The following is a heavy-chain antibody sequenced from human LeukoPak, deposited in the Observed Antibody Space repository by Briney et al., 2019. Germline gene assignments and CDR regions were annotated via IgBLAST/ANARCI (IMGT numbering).Heavy chain of an antibody. CDR2: IIPILGIA. Sequence: ASVKVSCKASGGTFSSYAISWVRQAPGQGLEWMGRIIPILGIANYAQNFQGRVTITADRSTSTAYMELSSLTSGDTAVYYCASNPVGTTAWKIDYWGPGTLVSVSS. J-gene: IGHJ4*02. CDR3: ASNPVGTTAWKIDY. D-gene: IGHD1-26*01. V-gene: IGHV1-69*04. CDR1: GGTFSSYA.